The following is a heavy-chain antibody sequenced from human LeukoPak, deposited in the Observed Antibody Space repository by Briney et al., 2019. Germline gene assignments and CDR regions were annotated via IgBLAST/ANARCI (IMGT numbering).Heavy chain of an antibody. D-gene: IGHD3-10*01. Sequence: GGSLRLSCAASGFTFSSYAMSWVRQAPGKGLEWVSAISGSGGSTYYADSVKGRFTISRDNSKNTLYLQMNSLRAEDTAVYYCAKTGYYGSGSLYFLFDYWGQGTLVTVSS. CDR1: GFTFSSYA. CDR3: AKTGYYGSGSLYFLFDY. J-gene: IGHJ4*02. V-gene: IGHV3-23*01. CDR2: ISGSGGST.